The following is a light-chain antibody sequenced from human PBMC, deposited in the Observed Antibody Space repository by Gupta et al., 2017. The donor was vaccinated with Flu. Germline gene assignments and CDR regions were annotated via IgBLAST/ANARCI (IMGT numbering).Light chain of an antibody. CDR3: QIWDSSSDHWV. CDR2: DDS. Sequence: KTATVTCGGNNIGSKSVHWYQQKPGQAPVLVVYDDSDRPSGIPERFSGSNSGNTATLTISRVEAGDEADYYCQIWDSSSDHWVFGTGTKVSVL. J-gene: IGLJ1*01. V-gene: IGLV3-21*03. CDR1: NIGSKS.